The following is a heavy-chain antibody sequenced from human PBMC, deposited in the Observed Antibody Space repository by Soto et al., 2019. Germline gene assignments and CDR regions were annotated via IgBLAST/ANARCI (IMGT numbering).Heavy chain of an antibody. CDR3: ARRKVGATTDFDY. J-gene: IGHJ4*02. D-gene: IGHD1-26*01. Sequence: PSLTCAVSGYSISSGYYWGWIRQPPGKGLEWIGSIYHSGSTYYNPSLKSRVTISVDTSKNQFSLKLSSVTAADTAVYYCARRKVGATTDFDYWGQGTLVTVSS. CDR2: IYHSGST. V-gene: IGHV4-38-2*01. CDR1: GYSISSGYY.